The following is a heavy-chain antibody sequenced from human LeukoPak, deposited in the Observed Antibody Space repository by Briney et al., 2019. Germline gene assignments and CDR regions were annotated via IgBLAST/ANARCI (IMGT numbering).Heavy chain of an antibody. D-gene: IGHD6-19*01. CDR1: GFTFSGYG. V-gene: IGHV3-30*02. Sequence: GGSLRLSCAASGFTFSGYGMHWVRQAPGKGLEWVTFIRYDGSDHYYTDPVKGRFTISRDTAKATLYLQMNSLIAEDTAVYYCAKGGTSGWFYFDYWGLGTLVTVSS. CDR2: IRYDGSDH. CDR3: AKGGTSGWFYFDY. J-gene: IGHJ4*02.